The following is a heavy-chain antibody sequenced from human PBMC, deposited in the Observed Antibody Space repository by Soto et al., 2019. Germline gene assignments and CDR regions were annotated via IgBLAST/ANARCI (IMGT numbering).Heavy chain of an antibody. CDR1: GLTISPYA. V-gene: IGHV3-23*01. CDR2: ISGSGGST. D-gene: IGHD1-1*01. CDR3: AKGATGTWLDYYFDY. Sequence: EVQVLESGGGLVQPGGSLRLSCEVSGLTISPYAMSWVRQAPGKGLEWVSAISGSGGSTYYADSVKGRFTISRDNSKTTLYLQMNSLRAEDTAVYYCAKGATGTWLDYYFDYWGQGTLVSVSS. J-gene: IGHJ4*02.